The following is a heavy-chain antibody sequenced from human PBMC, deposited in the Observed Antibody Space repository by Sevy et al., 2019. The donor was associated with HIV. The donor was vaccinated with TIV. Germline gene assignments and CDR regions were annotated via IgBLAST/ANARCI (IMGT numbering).Heavy chain of an antibody. J-gene: IGHJ4*02. Sequence: GESLKISCKGSGCTFSNYWIGWVRQMPGKGLEWMGVIYPGDSVTRYSPSFQGQVTMSADKSTSTAYLQWSSLKTSDTAIYYCARYPIVVVPAAEYYFDYWGQGTLVTVSS. CDR3: ARYPIVVVPAAEYYFDY. CDR1: GCTFSNYW. CDR2: IYPGDSVT. D-gene: IGHD2-2*01. V-gene: IGHV5-51*01.